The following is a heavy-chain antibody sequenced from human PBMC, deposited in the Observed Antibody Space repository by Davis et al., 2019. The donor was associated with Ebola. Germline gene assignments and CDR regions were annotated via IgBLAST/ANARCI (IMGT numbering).Heavy chain of an antibody. CDR2: IYYNGNT. V-gene: IGHV4-59*01. CDR1: GGSISGYY. CDR3: ARKTYGDV. J-gene: IGHJ6*02. D-gene: IGHD4-17*01. Sequence: SETLSLTCTVSGGSISGYYWSWIRQSPGKGLEWIGYIYYNGNTNYNPSLKNRVTISIDTSKNQFFLNLTSVTATDTAVYYCARKTYGDVWGQGTTVTVSS.